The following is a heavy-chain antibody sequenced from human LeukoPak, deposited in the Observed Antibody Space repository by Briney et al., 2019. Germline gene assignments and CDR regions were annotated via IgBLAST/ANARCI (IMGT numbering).Heavy chain of an antibody. CDR2: INHSGST. D-gene: IGHD3-22*01. V-gene: IGHV4-34*01. CDR1: GGSFSGYY. Sequence: SETLSLTCAVYGGSFSGYYWSWIRQPPGKGLEWIGEINHSGSTNYNPSLKSRVTISVDTSKNQFSLKLSSVTAADTAVYYCAREANYCDSSGYYYLPDYWGQGTLVTVSS. CDR3: AREANYCDSSGYYYLPDY. J-gene: IGHJ4*02.